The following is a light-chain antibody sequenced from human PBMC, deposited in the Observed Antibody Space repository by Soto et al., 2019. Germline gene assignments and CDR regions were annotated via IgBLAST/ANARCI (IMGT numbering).Light chain of an antibody. J-gene: IGLJ2*01. CDR1: SSDVGGYNY. Sequence: QSALTQPASVSGSPGQSITISCTGTSSDVGGYNYVSWYQQHPGKAPKLMIYDVSNRPSGVSNRFSGSKSGNTASLTISGLQAEDEADYYCSSYTSSNTLHVLFGGGTKLTVL. CDR2: DVS. V-gene: IGLV2-14*01. CDR3: SSYTSSNTLHVL.